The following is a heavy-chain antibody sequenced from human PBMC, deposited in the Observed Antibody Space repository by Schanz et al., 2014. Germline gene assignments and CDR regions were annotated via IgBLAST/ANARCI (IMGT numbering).Heavy chain of an antibody. V-gene: IGHV3-53*01. CDR3: AKYRGYYRVSGSYRELEY. Sequence: EVHLLESGGGLIKPGGSLRLSCAASGFIFSDYYMAWIRQAPGKGLEWVSFVHPGGSTYYPDSVKGRFTISRDNSKNTLYLQMNSLRPEDTAVYYCAKYRGYYRVSGSYRELEYWGQGTLVTVAS. CDR1: GFIFSDYY. J-gene: IGHJ4*02. CDR2: VHPGGST. D-gene: IGHD3-10*01.